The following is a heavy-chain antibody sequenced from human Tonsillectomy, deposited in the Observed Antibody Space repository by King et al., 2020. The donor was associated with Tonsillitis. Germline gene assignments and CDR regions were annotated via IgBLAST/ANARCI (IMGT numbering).Heavy chain of an antibody. J-gene: IGHJ4*02. V-gene: IGHV3-30*18. CDR2: ISYYGSNK. CDR3: AKDREEWEPPGDY. Sequence: VQLVESGGGVVQPERSLRLSCAAPGFTFSNYGMHWVRQAPGKGLEGGAVISYYGSNKYYADSVKGRFTISRDNSKNTLYLQMNSLRAVDTAVYYCAKDREEWEPPGDYWGQGTLVTVSS. CDR1: GFTFSNYG. D-gene: IGHD1-26*01.